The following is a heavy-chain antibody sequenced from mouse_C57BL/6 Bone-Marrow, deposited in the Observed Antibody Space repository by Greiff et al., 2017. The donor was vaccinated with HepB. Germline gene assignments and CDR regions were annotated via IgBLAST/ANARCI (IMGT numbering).Heavy chain of an antibody. J-gene: IGHJ2*01. Sequence: VQLKQSGAELVRPGASVKLSCTASGFNFKDYYMHWVKQRPEQGLEWIGRIDPDDGDTDYAPKFQGKATMTADTSSNTAYLQLSSLTSEDTAVYYCTTAAPRGDYVDYWGQGTTLTVSS. CDR1: GFNFKDYY. V-gene: IGHV14-1*01. CDR3: TTAAPRGDYVDY. CDR2: IDPDDGDT.